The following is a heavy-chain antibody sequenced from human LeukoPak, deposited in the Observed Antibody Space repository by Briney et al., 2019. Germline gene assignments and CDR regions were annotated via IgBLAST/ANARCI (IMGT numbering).Heavy chain of an antibody. CDR2: ILNDGTWE. Sequence: PGGSLRLSCAASGFTYSDYGMHWVRQAPGRGLEWVAFILNDGTWEYYPDSVKGRLTIYRDNSRNTLYLQMNSVRLEDTAIYYCVKGGSISHNWFDSWGQGTLVTVSS. D-gene: IGHD3-16*01. CDR1: GFTYSDYG. J-gene: IGHJ5*01. CDR3: VKGGSISHNWFDS. V-gene: IGHV3-30*02.